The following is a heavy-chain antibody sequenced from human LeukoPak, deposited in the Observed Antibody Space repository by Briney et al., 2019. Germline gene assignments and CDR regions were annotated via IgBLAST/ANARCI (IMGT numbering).Heavy chain of an antibody. CDR3: AHRQYIGSWYAFDF. D-gene: IGHD6-13*01. V-gene: IGHV2-5*02. Sequence: SGPTLVKPTQTLTLTCTFSGFSFRTSGVGVGWIRQPPGKALEWLALIYWDDDKRYSPSLKNRLTITKDTSKNLVVLTLTNMDPVDTATYYCAHRQYIGSWYAFDFWGQGTLVTVSS. CDR1: GFSFRTSGVG. J-gene: IGHJ4*02. CDR2: IYWDDDK.